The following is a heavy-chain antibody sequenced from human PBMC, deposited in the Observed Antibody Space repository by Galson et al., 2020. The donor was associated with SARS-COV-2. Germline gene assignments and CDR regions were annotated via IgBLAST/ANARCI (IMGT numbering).Heavy chain of an antibody. CDR3: ARVIVPVAVVEPNWFDP. V-gene: IGHV4-59*01. D-gene: IGHD2-15*01. J-gene: IGHJ5*02. Sequence: ETSETLSLTCSVSGGSISNSYWSWIRQPPGKGLQYIGYINNRGNTNYNPSLKSRVIISIDTSKNQFSLKLSSVTAADTAVYYCARVIVPVAVVEPNWFDPWGQGTLVTVSS. CDR1: GGSISNSY. CDR2: INNRGNT.